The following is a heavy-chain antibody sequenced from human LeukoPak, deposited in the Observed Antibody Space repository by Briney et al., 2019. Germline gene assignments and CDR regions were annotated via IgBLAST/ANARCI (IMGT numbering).Heavy chain of an antibody. J-gene: IGHJ4*02. CDR2: ISSSGSTI. Sequence: VGLGGSLRLSCAASGFTFSDYYMSWIRQAPGKGLEWVSYISSSGSTIYYADSVKGRFTISRDNAKNSLYLQMNSLRAEDTAVYYCARALEVYYYGSGSYYNEPLDYWGQGTLVTVSS. CDR3: ARALEVYYYGSGSYYNEPLDY. CDR1: GFTFSDYY. D-gene: IGHD3-10*01. V-gene: IGHV3-11*01.